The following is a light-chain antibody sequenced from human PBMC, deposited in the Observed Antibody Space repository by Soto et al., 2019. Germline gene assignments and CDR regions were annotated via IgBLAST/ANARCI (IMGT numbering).Light chain of an antibody. CDR2: GAS. V-gene: IGKV3-20*01. CDR1: QSVSSSF. Sequence: EMVLTQPPGTLSLSPGERATLSCRASQSVSSSFLAWYQQKPGQAPRLLIYGASSRATGIPDRFSGSGSGTDFTLTISRLEPEDFAVYYCQQYGSSPPWTFGQGTKVEIK. CDR3: QQYGSSPPWT. J-gene: IGKJ1*01.